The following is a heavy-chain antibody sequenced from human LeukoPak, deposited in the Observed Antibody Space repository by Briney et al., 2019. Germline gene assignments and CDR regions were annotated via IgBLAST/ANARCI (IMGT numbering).Heavy chain of an antibody. CDR2: IIPIFGTA. Sequence: GSSVKVSCKASGGTFSSYAISWVRQAPGQGLEWMGGIIPIFGTANYAQKFQGRVTITADESTSTAYMELSSLRSEDTAVYYCARRLGSSPAVLSFDIWGQGTMVTVSS. V-gene: IGHV1-69*01. J-gene: IGHJ3*02. CDR3: ARRLGSSPAVLSFDI. CDR1: GGTFSSYA. D-gene: IGHD4/OR15-4a*01.